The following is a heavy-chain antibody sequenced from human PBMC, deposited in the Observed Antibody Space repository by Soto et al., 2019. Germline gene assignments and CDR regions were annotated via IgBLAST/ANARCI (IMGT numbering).Heavy chain of an antibody. CDR2: IYPDDSDT. CDR3: ARHSTNEYYYYFGMDV. CDR1: GYSFTSYW. Sequence: GESLKISCKGSGYSFTSYWIGWVRQMPGKGLEWMGIIYPDDSDTRYSPSFQGQVTISADKSISTAYLQWSSLKASDTAMYYCARHSTNEYYYYFGMDVWGQGTTVTVSS. V-gene: IGHV5-51*01. J-gene: IGHJ6*02.